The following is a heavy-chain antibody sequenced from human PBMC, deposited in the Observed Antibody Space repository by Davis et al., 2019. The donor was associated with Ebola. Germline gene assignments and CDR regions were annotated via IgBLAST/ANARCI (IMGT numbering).Heavy chain of an antibody. Sequence: AASVKVSCKASGYTFTSYAMHWVRQAPGQRLEWMGWINAGNGNTKYSQKFQGRVTITRDTSTSTVYMELSSLRSEDTAVYYCARLRLRYYGMDVWGQGTTVTVSS. J-gene: IGHJ6*02. CDR1: GYTFTSYA. V-gene: IGHV1-3*01. CDR3: ARLRLRYYGMDV. CDR2: INAGNGNT.